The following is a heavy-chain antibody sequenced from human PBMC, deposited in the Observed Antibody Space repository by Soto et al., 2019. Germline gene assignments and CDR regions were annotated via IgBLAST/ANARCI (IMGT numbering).Heavy chain of an antibody. D-gene: IGHD2-15*01. CDR3: ALSPYCSGGSCYTETQTYNWFDP. Sequence: GGSLRLSCAASGFTFSSYSMNWVRQAPGKGLEWVSSISSSSSYIYYEDSVKGRFTISRDNAKNSLYLQMNSLRAEDTAVYYCALSPYCSGGSCYTETQTYNWFDPWGQGTLVTVSS. CDR1: GFTFSSYS. J-gene: IGHJ5*02. V-gene: IGHV3-21*01. CDR2: ISSSSSYI.